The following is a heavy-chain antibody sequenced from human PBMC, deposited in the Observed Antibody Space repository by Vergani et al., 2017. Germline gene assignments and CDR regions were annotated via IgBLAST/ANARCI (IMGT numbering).Heavy chain of an antibody. CDR3: ARVGGYSGYFRTAPFSPLGQEKDDV. D-gene: IGHD5-12*01. CDR1: GYTFTGYY. Sequence: QVQLVQSGAEVKKPGASVKVSCKASGYTFTGYYMHWVRQDPGQGLEWMGWVNPNSGGTNYAQKFQGRVTMTRDTSISTAYMELSRLRSDDTAVYYCARVGGYSGYFRTAPFSPLGQEKDDVWGKGTTVTVSS. J-gene: IGHJ6*04. CDR2: VNPNSGGT. V-gene: IGHV1-2*02.